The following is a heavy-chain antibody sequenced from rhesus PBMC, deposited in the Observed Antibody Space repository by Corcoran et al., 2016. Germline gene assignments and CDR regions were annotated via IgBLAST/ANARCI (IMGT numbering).Heavy chain of an antibody. D-gene: IGHD4-35*01. Sequence: QVQLQESGPGLVKPSETLSLTCAISGGSFSSYWWSWIRQPPGKGLQWIGEINGNRGSTNSHPSLNSRVTISKDASKNQFSLKLSSLTSADAAVYYCARQIGNYGFLDSWGQGVVVTVSS. CDR3: ARQIGNYGFLDS. CDR2: INGNRGST. J-gene: IGHJ6*01. V-gene: IGHV4-80*01. CDR1: GGSFSSYW.